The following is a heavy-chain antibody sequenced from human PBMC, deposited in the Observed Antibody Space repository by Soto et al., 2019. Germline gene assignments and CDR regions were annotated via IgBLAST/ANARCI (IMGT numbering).Heavy chain of an antibody. CDR2: IYYSGST. Sequence: SETLSLTCTVSGGSISSGGYYWSWIRQHPGKGLEWIGYIYYSGSTYYNPSLKSRVTIPVDTSKNQFSLKLSSVTAADTAVYYCAREWLSPSNWFDPWGQGTLVTVSS. J-gene: IGHJ5*02. V-gene: IGHV4-31*03. D-gene: IGHD3-22*01. CDR3: AREWLSPSNWFDP. CDR1: GGSISSGGYY.